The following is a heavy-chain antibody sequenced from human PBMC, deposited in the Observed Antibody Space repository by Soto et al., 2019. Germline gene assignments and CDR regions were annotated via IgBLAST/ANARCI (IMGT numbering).Heavy chain of an antibody. J-gene: IGHJ6*02. CDR1: GYRLRHNY. D-gene: IGHD3-22*01. Sequence: ASVKVSCKGSGYRLRHNYIHWVRQTAGQGLGWMGCSKPKSSCTDHAQNFPGSVTMTRDTSLTTVYMQLNRLTSDDSAVDYGARDLIVDGPDNYAMDVWGQGTTVTVSS. CDR3: ARDLIVDGPDNYAMDV. V-gene: IGHV1-2*02. CDR2: SKPKSSCT.